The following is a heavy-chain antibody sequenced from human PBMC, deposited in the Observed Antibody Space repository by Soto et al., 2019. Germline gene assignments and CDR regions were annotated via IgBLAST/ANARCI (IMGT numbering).Heavy chain of an antibody. CDR3: AKFTASYYYDSSGYYYYYGMDV. CDR1: GGSISRVGYY. CDR2: VYYTGTT. Sequence: PSETLSLTCTVSGGSISRVGYYWNWIRQPPGKGLEWIGSVYYTGTTHYNPSLKSRFTISVDTSKNQLSLKLTSVTAADTAVYYCAKFTASYYYDSSGYYYYYGMDVWGQGTTVTVSS. D-gene: IGHD3-22*01. J-gene: IGHJ6*02. V-gene: IGHV4-31*03.